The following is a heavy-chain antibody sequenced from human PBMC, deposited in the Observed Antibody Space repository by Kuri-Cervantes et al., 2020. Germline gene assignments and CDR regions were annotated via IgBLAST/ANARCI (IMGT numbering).Heavy chain of an antibody. Sequence: GGSLRLSCAASGFTFSSYGMHWVRQAPGKGLEWVAVISYDGSNKYYADSVKGRFTISRDNSKNTLYLQMNSLRAEDTAVYYRARSLGIAARRGANYWGQGTLVTVSS. CDR2: ISYDGSNK. CDR3: ARSLGIAARRGANY. D-gene: IGHD6-6*01. J-gene: IGHJ4*02. V-gene: IGHV3-30*03. CDR1: GFTFSSYG.